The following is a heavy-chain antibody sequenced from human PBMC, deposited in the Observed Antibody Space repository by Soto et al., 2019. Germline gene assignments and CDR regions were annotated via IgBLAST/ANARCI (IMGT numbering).Heavy chain of an antibody. J-gene: IGHJ5*02. V-gene: IGHV1-3*05. D-gene: IGHD1-20*01. CDR3: ARAGRDTYFNWWFDP. Sequence: QVQLVQSGAEEKKPGASVKVSCKASGYTFTSYAMHWVRQAPGQRLEWMGWINAGNGNTKYSQKFQGRVTITRDTSASTAYMELSSLRSEDTAVYYCARAGRDTYFNWWFDPWGQGTLVTVSS. CDR2: INAGNGNT. CDR1: GYTFTSYA.